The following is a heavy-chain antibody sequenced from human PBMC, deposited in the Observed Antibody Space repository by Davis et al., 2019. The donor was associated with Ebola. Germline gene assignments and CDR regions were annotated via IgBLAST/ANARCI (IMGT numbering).Heavy chain of an antibody. J-gene: IGHJ4*02. D-gene: IGHD6-19*01. Sequence: GESLKIPCAASGFTFSGYGMHRVRQAPGKGLEWVASVNNGNNPYYADSVQGRFTNSRDNSNNMFFLDMNNVRIEDTALYYCPKDHGSSGWPTFGVWGQGSLVTVS. CDR2: VNNGNNP. CDR1: GFTFSGYG. CDR3: PKDHGSSGWPTFGV. V-gene: IGHV3-23*01.